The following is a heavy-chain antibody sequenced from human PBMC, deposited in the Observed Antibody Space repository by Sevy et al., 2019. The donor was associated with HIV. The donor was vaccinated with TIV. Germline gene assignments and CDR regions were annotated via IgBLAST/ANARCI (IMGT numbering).Heavy chain of an antibody. Sequence: ASVKVSCKASGYTLTELSMHWVRQAPGKGLEWMGGFDPEDGETIYAQKFQGRVTMTEDTSTDTAYMELSSLRSEDTAVYYCATITRRSPPWFDYWGQGTLVTISS. CDR3: ATITRRSPPWFDY. CDR1: GYTLTELS. J-gene: IGHJ4*02. CDR2: FDPEDGET. V-gene: IGHV1-24*01. D-gene: IGHD2-15*01.